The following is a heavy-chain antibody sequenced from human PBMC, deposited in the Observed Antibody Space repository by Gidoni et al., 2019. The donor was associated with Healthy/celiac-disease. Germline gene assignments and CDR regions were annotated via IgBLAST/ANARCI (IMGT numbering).Heavy chain of an antibody. CDR3: ARAGDAGYSSGWDY. V-gene: IGHV4-59*01. D-gene: IGHD6-19*01. J-gene: IGHJ4*02. CDR2: IYYSGST. Sequence: QVQLQESGPGLVKPSETLSLTCTVSGGSISSYYWSWIRQPPGKGLEWIGYIYYSGSTNYNPSRKSRVTISVDTSKNQFSLKLSSVTAADTAVYYCARAGDAGYSSGWDYWGQGTLVTVSS. CDR1: GGSISSYY.